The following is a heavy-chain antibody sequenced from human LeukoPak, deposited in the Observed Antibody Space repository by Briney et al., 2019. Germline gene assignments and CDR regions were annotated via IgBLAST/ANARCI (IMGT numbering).Heavy chain of an antibody. D-gene: IGHD3-10*01. V-gene: IGHV1-8*02. Sequence: ASVKVSCKASGYTFTSYDINWVRQATGQGLEWMGWMNPNSGNTGYAQKFQGRVTMTRDTSTSTAYMELSRLRSDDTAVYYCARVYYGSGNARKFDYWGQGTLVTVSS. J-gene: IGHJ4*02. CDR1: GYTFTSYD. CDR3: ARVYYGSGNARKFDY. CDR2: MNPNSGNT.